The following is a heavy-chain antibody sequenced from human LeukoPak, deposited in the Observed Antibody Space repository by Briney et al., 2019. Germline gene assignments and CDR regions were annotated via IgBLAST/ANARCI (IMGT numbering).Heavy chain of an antibody. J-gene: IGHJ4*02. D-gene: IGHD6-19*01. CDR3: ARDLAVQQWLVGFDY. V-gene: IGHV3-66*01. CDR2: IYSGGST. CDR1: GFTLSSNY. Sequence: PGGSLSLSCAASGFTLSSNYMSWVRQPPAKGLAWVSVIYSGGSTYYADSVKGRFTMSRDNSKNTLYLQMNSMRAEDRAVYYCARDLAVQQWLVGFDYWGQGTLVTVSS.